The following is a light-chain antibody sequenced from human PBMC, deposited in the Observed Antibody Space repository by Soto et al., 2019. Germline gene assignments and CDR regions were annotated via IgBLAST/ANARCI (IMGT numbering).Light chain of an antibody. J-gene: IGKJ1*01. CDR2: WAS. Sequence: DIVMTQSPDSLAVSLGERATINCKSSQIVLYTSNDKNCLAWYQQKPGQPPKLLIYWASTRESGVPDRFSGSGSGTDFTLTISSLQAEDVAVYYCQQYYSIPWTFGQGTKVEIK. V-gene: IGKV4-1*01. CDR3: QQYYSIPWT. CDR1: QIVLYTSNDKNC.